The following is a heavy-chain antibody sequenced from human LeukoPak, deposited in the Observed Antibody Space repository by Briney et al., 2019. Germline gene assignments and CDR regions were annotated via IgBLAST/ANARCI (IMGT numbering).Heavy chain of an antibody. V-gene: IGHV4-39*07. D-gene: IGHD6-6*01. CDR3: ARDRGYSSSRYFDY. Sequence: SETLSLTCTVSGGSISSSSYYWGWIRQPPGKGLEWIGSIYYSGSTYYNPSLKSRVTISVDTSKNQFSLKLSSVTAADTAVYYCARDRGYSSSRYFDYWGQGTLVTVSS. J-gene: IGHJ4*02. CDR1: GGSISSSSYY. CDR2: IYYSGST.